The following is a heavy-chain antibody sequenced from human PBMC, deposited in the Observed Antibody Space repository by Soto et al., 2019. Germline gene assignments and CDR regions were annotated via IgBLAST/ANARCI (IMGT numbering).Heavy chain of an antibody. V-gene: IGHV1-46*01. CDR1: GYTFTSYY. Sequence: ASVKVSCKASGYTFTSYYMHWVRQAPGQGLEWMGIINPSGGSTSYAQKFQGRVTMTRDTSTSTVYMELSSLRSEATAVYSCASSKSIGYYYDSSGYYPYYFDYWGQGKLVTVSS. J-gene: IGHJ4*02. D-gene: IGHD3-22*01. CDR3: ASSKSIGYYYDSSGYYPYYFDY. CDR2: INPSGGST.